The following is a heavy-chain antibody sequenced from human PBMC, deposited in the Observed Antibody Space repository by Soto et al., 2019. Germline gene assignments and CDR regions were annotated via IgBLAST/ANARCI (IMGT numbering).Heavy chain of an antibody. V-gene: IGHV1-18*01. CDR1: GYTFTSYG. Sequence: ASVKVSGKASGYTFTSYGISWVRQAPGQGLEWMGWISAYNGNTNYAQKLQGRVTMTTDTSRSTAYMELRSLRSDDTAVFYCAKSDYGDYVGFFDYGGQGTLSPSPQ. CDR2: ISAYNGNT. CDR3: AKSDYGDYVGFFDY. D-gene: IGHD4-17*01. J-gene: IGHJ4*02.